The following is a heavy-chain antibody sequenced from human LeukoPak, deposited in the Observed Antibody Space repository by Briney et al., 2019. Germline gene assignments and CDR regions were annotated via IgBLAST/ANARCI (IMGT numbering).Heavy chain of an antibody. CDR2: ITGSGDNT. Sequence: GGSLRLSCAASGFTFSDYALRWVRQAPGKGLEWVSGITGSGDNTFYADSVKGRFTISRDNSKNTLFLQMNSLRAEDTAVYYCAGDYIWGRLFWGQGTLVTVSS. V-gene: IGHV3-23*01. D-gene: IGHD3-16*01. J-gene: IGHJ4*01. CDR3: AGDYIWGRLF. CDR1: GFTFSDYA.